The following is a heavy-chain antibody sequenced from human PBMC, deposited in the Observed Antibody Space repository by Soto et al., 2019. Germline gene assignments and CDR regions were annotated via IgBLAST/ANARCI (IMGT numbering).Heavy chain of an antibody. CDR3: ARSAGDDAFDI. Sequence: PSETLFPKCAVSGGSISSSNWLSCLRKPSGKRLESIGDIYHSGSTNYNPSLKSRVTIPVDKSQNQFSLKLGSVTAADTAVYYCARSAGDDAFDIWGQGTMVS. J-gene: IGHJ3*02. D-gene: IGHD4-17*01. CDR1: GGSISSSNW. CDR2: IYHSGST. V-gene: IGHV4-4*02.